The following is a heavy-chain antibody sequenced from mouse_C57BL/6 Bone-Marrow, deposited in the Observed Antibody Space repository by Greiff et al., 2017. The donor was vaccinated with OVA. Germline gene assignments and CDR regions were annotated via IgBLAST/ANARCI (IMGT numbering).Heavy chain of an antibody. J-gene: IGHJ1*03. CDR2: IYPGSGST. CDR1: GYTFTRYW. Sequence: QVQLKQPGAELVKPGASVKMSCKASGYTFTRYWITWVKQRPGQGLEWIGDIYPGSGSTNYNEKFKSKATLTVDTSSSTAYMQLSSLTSEDSSVYYCARSGWYFDVWGTGTTVTVSS. V-gene: IGHV1-55*01. CDR3: ARSGWYFDV.